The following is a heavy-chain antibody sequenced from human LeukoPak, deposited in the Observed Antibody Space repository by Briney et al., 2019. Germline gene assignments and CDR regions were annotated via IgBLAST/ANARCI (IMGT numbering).Heavy chain of an antibody. Sequence: SETLSLTCTASGGSISSYYWSWIRQPAGKGLEWIGRIYTSGSTNYNPSLKSRVTMSVGTSKNQFSLKLSSVTAADTAVYYCAGGEYQLLYSAEYYFDYWGQGTLVTVSS. J-gene: IGHJ4*02. CDR1: GGSISSYY. CDR3: AGGEYQLLYSAEYYFDY. D-gene: IGHD2-2*02. CDR2: IYTSGST. V-gene: IGHV4-4*07.